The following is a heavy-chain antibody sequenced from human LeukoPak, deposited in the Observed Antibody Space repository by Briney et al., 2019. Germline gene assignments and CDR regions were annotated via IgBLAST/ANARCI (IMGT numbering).Heavy chain of an antibody. CDR1: GFTFSSYA. J-gene: IGHJ4*02. Sequence: PGGSLRLSCAASGFTFSSYAIAWVRQAPGKGLDWVSGISSGGGATYYANSVKGRFTISRDNSKNTLYLQMNSLRGEDTAVYYCAKDGSSSPYFFDYWGRGTLVTVSS. D-gene: IGHD6-6*01. CDR2: ISSGGGAT. V-gene: IGHV3-23*01. CDR3: AKDGSSSPYFFDY.